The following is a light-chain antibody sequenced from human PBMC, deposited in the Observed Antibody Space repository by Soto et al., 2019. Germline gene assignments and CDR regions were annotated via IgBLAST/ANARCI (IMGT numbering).Light chain of an antibody. CDR1: QDIAKY. J-gene: IGKJ4*01. CDR3: QQYDDLLS. Sequence: DIQMTQSPSSLSASVGDRVTITCQASQDIAKYLNWYQQKPGTAPKLLIYDASELHAGVPSRFSGSGSGTDFTFTISSGKPEDFATYYCQQYDDLLSFGGGTKVEIK. V-gene: IGKV1-33*01. CDR2: DAS.